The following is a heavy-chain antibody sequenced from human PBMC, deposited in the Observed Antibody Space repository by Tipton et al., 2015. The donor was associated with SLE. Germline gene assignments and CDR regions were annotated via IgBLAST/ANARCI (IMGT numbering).Heavy chain of an antibody. V-gene: IGHV4-34*01. D-gene: IGHD4-23*01. CDR3: ARDDDYGGNSGFDY. CDR1: GGSFSGYY. J-gene: IGHJ4*02. Sequence: LRLSCAVDGGSFSGYYWSWIRQPPGKGLEWIGEINHSGSTNYNPSLKSRVTISVDTSKNQFSLKLSSVTAADTAVYYCARDDDYGGNSGFDYWGQGTLFTVSS. CDR2: INHSGST.